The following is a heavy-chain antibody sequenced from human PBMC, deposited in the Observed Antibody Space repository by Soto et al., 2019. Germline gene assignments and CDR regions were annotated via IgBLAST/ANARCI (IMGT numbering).Heavy chain of an antibody. CDR1: GGSISSGGYY. D-gene: IGHD3-9*01. CDR3: ARAKYNKDYDSLTGYYDVLDYFDY. CDR2: IYYSGST. V-gene: IGHV4-31*03. Sequence: SETLSLTCTVSGGSISSGGYYWSWIRQHPGKGLEWIGYIYYSGSTYYNPSLKSRVTISVDTSKNQFSLKLSSVTAADTAVYYCARAKYNKDYDSLTGYYDVLDYFDYWGQGTLVTVSS. J-gene: IGHJ4*02.